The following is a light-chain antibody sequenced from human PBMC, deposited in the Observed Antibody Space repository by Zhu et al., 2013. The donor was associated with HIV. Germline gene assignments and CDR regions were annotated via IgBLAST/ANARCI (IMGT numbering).Light chain of an antibody. V-gene: IGKV1-39*01. CDR3: QQSYTYPPT. Sequence: DIQMTQSPSSLSASVGDRVTITCRASQSISTHLNWYQQKPGKAPNLLIYAASSLQSGVPSRFSGSGSGTDFTLTISSLQPEDFATYYCQQSYTYPPTFGPGTKVDIK. CDR1: QSISTH. CDR2: AAS. J-gene: IGKJ3*01.